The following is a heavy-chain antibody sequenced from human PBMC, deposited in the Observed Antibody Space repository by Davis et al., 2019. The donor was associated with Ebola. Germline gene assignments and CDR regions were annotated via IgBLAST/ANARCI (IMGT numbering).Heavy chain of an antibody. CDR3: ARDKRAYYDILTGYYREYYFDY. Sequence: PAGSLRFSCAASGFTFSSYSMNWVRQAPGKGLEWVSSISSISSTIYYADSVKGRFTISRENAKNPLYLQINCLIDEDTAVYYCARDKRAYYDILTGYYREYYFDYWGQGTLVTVSS. J-gene: IGHJ4*02. V-gene: IGHV3-48*02. CDR2: ISSISSTI. CDR1: GFTFSSYS. D-gene: IGHD3-9*01.